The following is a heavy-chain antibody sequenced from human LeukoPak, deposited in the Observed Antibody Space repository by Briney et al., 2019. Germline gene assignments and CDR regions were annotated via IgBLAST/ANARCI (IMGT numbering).Heavy chain of an antibody. CDR2: ISSTTSHI. CDR1: GFTFSSYR. Sequence: PAGSLRLSCAASGFTFSSYRMNWVRQAPGKGLEWVSSISSTTSHIYYADSLRGRFTISRDNAKNSPYLQMNSLRAEDTAVYYCARGLLRARYGLDVWGQGTTVTVSS. V-gene: IGHV3-21*04. CDR3: ARGLLRARYGLDV. J-gene: IGHJ6*02.